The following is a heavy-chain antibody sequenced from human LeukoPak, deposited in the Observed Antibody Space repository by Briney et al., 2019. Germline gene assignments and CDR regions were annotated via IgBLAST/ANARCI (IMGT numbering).Heavy chain of an antibody. V-gene: IGHV4-59*11. D-gene: IGHD7-27*01. J-gene: IGHJ5*02. CDR3: TRGHWGLQS. CDR2: ISNSGST. CDR1: GDAITSHY. Sequence: SETLSPTCTVSGDAITSHYWTWIRQSPVKGLEWIGDISNSGSTSYNPSLKSRVTTSLDTSKNQFSLNLISVTAADTAVYYCTRGHWGLQSWSQGTLVTVSS.